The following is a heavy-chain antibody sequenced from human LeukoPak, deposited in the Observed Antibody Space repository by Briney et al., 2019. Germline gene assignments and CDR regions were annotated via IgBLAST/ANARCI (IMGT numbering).Heavy chain of an antibody. CDR3: ARRLGRQEDS. CDR1: GDSISSSDYY. V-gene: IGHV4-30-4*01. CDR2: ISYSGST. J-gene: IGHJ5*01. D-gene: IGHD3-16*01. Sequence: PSETLSLTCAVSGDSISSSDYYWSWIRQPPGKGLEWIGHISYSGSTFYNPSLKSRLTISVDTSKNHLSLKLSSVTAADTAVYYCARRLGRQEDSWGHGTLVTVSS.